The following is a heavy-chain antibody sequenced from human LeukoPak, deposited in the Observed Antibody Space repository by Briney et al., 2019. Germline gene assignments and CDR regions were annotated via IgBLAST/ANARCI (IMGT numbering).Heavy chain of an antibody. J-gene: IGHJ4*02. CDR1: GFIFRSYD. CDR3: AKGLRYSDN. D-gene: IGHD3-9*01. V-gene: IGHV3-30*18. Sequence: QPGGPLRLSCAACGFIFRSYDKHWVRQAQGKGLEWVAVIADDGSNKYYADSVKGRFTISRDNSKNTLYLQMNSLRAEDTAVYYCAKGLRYSDNWGQGTLVTVSS. CDR2: IADDGSNK.